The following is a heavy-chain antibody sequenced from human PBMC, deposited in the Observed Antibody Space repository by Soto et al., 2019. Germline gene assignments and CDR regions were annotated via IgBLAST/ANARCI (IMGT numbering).Heavy chain of an antibody. Sequence: GGSLRLSCAASGFTFSSYWMHWVRQAPGKGLVWVSRINSDGSSTSYADSVKGRFTISRDNAKNTLYLQMNSLRAEDTAVYYCARRSSGYDEIDYWGQGTLVTVSS. V-gene: IGHV3-74*01. CDR3: ARRSSGYDEIDY. D-gene: IGHD5-12*01. J-gene: IGHJ4*02. CDR2: INSDGSST. CDR1: GFTFSSYW.